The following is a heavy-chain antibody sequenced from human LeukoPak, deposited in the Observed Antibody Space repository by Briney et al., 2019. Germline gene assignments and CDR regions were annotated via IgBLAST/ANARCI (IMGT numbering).Heavy chain of an antibody. J-gene: IGHJ4*02. Sequence: GGSLRLSCAASGFTFSSYAMSWVRQAPGKGLDWVSGTSGSGGTTEYADSLKGRFTISRDNSKNTLYLQMNSLRAEDTAVYYCAKVRPTVVVAATRGAFDYWGQGAQVTVSS. D-gene: IGHD2-15*01. CDR2: TSGSGGTT. CDR3: AKVRPTVVVAATRGAFDY. CDR1: GFTFSSYA. V-gene: IGHV3-23*01.